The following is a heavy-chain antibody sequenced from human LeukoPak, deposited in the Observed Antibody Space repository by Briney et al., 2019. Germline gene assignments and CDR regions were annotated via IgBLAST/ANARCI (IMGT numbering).Heavy chain of an antibody. CDR1: GFTFSNYA. CDR2: ISSSGGST. D-gene: IGHD6-19*01. V-gene: IGHV3-23*01. Sequence: PGGSLRLSCAASGFTFSNYAMSWVRQAPGKGLEWVSAISSSGGSTYYADSVKGRFTISRDNSKNTLYLQMNSLRAEDTAVYYCAKGTGSSGWYLPDYWGQGTLVTVSS. CDR3: AKGTGSSGWYLPDY. J-gene: IGHJ4*02.